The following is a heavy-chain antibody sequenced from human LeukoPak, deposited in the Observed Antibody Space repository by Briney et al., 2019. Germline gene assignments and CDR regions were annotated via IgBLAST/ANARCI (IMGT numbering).Heavy chain of an antibody. V-gene: IGHV3-30*04. J-gene: IGHJ4*02. CDR3: ARDAHDNEITMIVVVMWYFDY. D-gene: IGHD3-22*01. CDR2: ISYDGSNK. CDR1: GFTFSSYA. Sequence: GGSLRLSCAASGFTFSSYAMHWVRQAPGKGLEWVAVISYDGSNKYYADSVKGRFTISRDNSKNALYLQMNSLRAEGTAVYYCARDAHDNEITMIVVVMWYFDYWGQGTLVTVSS.